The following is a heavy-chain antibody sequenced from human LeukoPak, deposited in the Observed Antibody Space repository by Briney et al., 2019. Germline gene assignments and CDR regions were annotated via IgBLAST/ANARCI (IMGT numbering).Heavy chain of an antibody. CDR1: GYTFTTYA. D-gene: IGHD4-17*01. Sequence: ASVKVSCKASGYTFTTYAINWVRRAPGQGLEWMGWINTHTGNPTYAQGFTRRFVFSLDTSVSTTYLQISGLKAEDTAVYYCVRDRDYGTFDYWGQGTLVTVSS. CDR2: INTHTGNP. V-gene: IGHV7-4-1*02. J-gene: IGHJ4*02. CDR3: VRDRDYGTFDY.